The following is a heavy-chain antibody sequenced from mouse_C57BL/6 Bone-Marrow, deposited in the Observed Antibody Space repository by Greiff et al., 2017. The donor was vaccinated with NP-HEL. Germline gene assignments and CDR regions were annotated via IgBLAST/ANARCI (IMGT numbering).Heavy chain of an antibody. J-gene: IGHJ3*01. Sequence: DVHLVESGGDLVKPGGSLKLSCAASGFTFSSYGMSWVRQTPDKRLEWVATISSGGSYTYYPDRVKGRFTISRDNAKNTLYLQMSSLKSENTAMYYCARPITTQFAYWGQGTRVTVSA. CDR3: ARPITTQFAY. CDR2: ISSGGSYT. D-gene: IGHD1-1*01. V-gene: IGHV5-6*01. CDR1: GFTFSSYG.